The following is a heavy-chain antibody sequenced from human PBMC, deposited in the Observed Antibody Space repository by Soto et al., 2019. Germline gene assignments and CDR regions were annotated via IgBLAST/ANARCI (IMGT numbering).Heavy chain of an antibody. Sequence: SQTLSLTCAISGDSVSSNSAAWNWIRQSPSRGLEWLGRTYYRSKWYNDYAVSVKSRITINPDTSKNQFSLQLNSVTPEDTAVYYCAREGLLRCLEWLPITLDAFDIWGQGTMVTVSS. CDR3: AREGLLRCLEWLPITLDAFDI. CDR1: GDSVSSNSAA. D-gene: IGHD3-3*01. J-gene: IGHJ3*02. CDR2: TYYRSKWYN. V-gene: IGHV6-1*01.